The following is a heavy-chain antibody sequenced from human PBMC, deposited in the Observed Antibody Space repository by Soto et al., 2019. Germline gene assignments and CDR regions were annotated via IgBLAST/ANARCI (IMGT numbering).Heavy chain of an antibody. D-gene: IGHD3-3*01. J-gene: IGHJ4*02. V-gene: IGHV1-3*01. CDR1: GYTFNTYA. Sequence: ASVKVSCKASGYTFNTYAIHWVRQAPGQRLEWMGWIHAGNGNTRYSEKFQGRVTITRETSANTAYMELTSLKCEDTGVYYCARDQGLRFLEWLFDYWGQGTLVTVSS. CDR2: IHAGNGNT. CDR3: ARDQGLRFLEWLFDY.